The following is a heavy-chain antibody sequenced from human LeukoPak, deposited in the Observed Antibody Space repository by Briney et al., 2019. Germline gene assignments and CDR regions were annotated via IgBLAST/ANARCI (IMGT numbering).Heavy chain of an antibody. Sequence: PSETLSLTCTVSGGSISSYYWSWIRKPPGEVLEWDGYIYYSGSTNYNPSLKSRVPISVDTSKNQFSLKLSSVTAADTAVYYCAKTPAHRYYYMDVWGKGTTVTVSS. CDR1: GGSISSYY. J-gene: IGHJ6*03. CDR2: IYYSGST. V-gene: IGHV4-59*08. CDR3: AKTPAHRYYYMDV.